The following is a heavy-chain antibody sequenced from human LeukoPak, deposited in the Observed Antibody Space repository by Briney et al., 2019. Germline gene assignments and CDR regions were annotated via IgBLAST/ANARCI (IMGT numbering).Heavy chain of an antibody. CDR3: ATPDVVVPAAITLGY. CDR1: GFSFSSYA. Sequence: PGGSLRLSCAASGFSFSSYAMNWVRQAPGKGLEWVSVICGSSSSTYYVDSVKGRFTISRDNSKNTLYLQMNSLRAEDTAVYYCATPDVVVPAAITLGYWGQGTLVTVSS. J-gene: IGHJ4*02. CDR2: ICGSSSST. V-gene: IGHV3-23*01. D-gene: IGHD2-2*01.